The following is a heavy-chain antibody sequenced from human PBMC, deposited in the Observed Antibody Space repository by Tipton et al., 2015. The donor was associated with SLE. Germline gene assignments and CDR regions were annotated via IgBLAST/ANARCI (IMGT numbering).Heavy chain of an antibody. CDR2: IYHSGTT. Sequence: TLSLTCAVSGYSINTDSYWGWIRQPPGKGLAWIGSIYHSGTTYYNPSLKTRVTKSVDTSKNQFFLRLSSVTAADTAVYYCARQLARGLWTFDIWGQGTMVTVSS. V-gene: IGHV4-38-2*01. J-gene: IGHJ3*02. CDR1: GYSINTDSY. D-gene: IGHD6-13*01. CDR3: ARQLARGLWTFDI.